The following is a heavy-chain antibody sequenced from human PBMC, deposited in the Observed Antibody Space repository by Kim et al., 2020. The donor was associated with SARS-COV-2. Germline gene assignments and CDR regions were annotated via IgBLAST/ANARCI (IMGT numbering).Heavy chain of an antibody. V-gene: IGHV4-59*08. J-gene: IGHJ4*02. CDR3: ARHGVLYYYDSSGYYQFDY. D-gene: IGHD3-22*01. CDR2: IYYSGST. Sequence: SETLSLTCTVSGGSISSYYWSWIRQPPGKGLEWIGYIYYSGSTNYNPSLKSRVTISVDTSKNQFSLKLSSVTAADTAVYYCARHGVLYYYDSSGYYQFDYWGQGPLVTVSS. CDR1: GGSISSYY.